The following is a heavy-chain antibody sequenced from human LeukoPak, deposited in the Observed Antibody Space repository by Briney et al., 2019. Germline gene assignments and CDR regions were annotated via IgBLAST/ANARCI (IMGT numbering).Heavy chain of an antibody. J-gene: IGHJ3*02. CDR2: IYPGDSDT. CDR1: GSSFTSYW. Sequence: RGESLQISCQGSGSSFTSYWIGWVRQMPGKGLEWMGIIYPGDSDTRYSPSFQGQVTISADKSISTAYLQWSSLKASDTAMYYCARHFGGDPQWELPYGGTAFDIWGQGTMVTVSS. V-gene: IGHV5-51*01. D-gene: IGHD1-26*01. CDR3: ARHFGGDPQWELPYGGTAFDI.